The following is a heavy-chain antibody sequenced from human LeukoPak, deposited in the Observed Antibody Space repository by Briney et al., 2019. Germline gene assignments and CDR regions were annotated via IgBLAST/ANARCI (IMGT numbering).Heavy chain of an antibody. Sequence: GGSLRLSCAASGFTFSSYAMSWVRQAPGKGLEWVSGISGSSGNTYYADSVEGRFTISRDNSKNTLYLQMNSLRAEDTAVYFCANSRGYGSGNLWGQGTLVTVSS. J-gene: IGHJ4*02. D-gene: IGHD3-10*01. CDR3: ANSRGYGSGNL. CDR1: GFTFSSYA. V-gene: IGHV3-23*01. CDR2: ISGSSGNT.